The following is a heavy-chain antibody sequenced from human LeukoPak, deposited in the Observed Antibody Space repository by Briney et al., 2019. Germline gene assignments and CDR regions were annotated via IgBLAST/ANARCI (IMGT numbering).Heavy chain of an antibody. CDR1: GGSFSGYY. CDR3: ARGNVVTVNYFDC. J-gene: IGHJ4*02. Sequence: SETLSLTCAVYGGSFSGYYWSWIRQPPGKGLEWIGEINHSGSTNYNPSLKSRVTISVDTSKNQFSLKLSSVTAADTAVYYCARGNVVTVNYFDCWGQGTLVTVSS. V-gene: IGHV4-34*01. CDR2: INHSGST. D-gene: IGHD2-21*02.